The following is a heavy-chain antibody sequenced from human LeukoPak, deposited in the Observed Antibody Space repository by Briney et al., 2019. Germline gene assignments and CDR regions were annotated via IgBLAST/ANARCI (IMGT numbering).Heavy chain of an antibody. V-gene: IGHV4-59*01. D-gene: IGHD3-10*01. Sequence: SQTLSLTCTVSGGSISSYYRSWIRQPPGQGLEWIGYIYCSGSTSYNPSLKSRVTISVDTSKNQFSLKLSSVTAADTAVYYCARVVGRDGFDYWGQGTLVTVSS. CDR1: GGSISSYY. CDR2: IYCSGST. CDR3: ARVVGRDGFDY. J-gene: IGHJ4*02.